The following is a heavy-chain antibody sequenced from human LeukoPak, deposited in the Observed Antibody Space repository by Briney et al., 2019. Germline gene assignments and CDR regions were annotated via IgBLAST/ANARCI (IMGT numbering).Heavy chain of an antibody. CDR3: ARDPKVVVAALDNWFDP. V-gene: IGHV1-69*04. D-gene: IGHD2-15*01. CDR1: GGTFSSYA. CDR2: IIPILGIA. J-gene: IGHJ5*02. Sequence: GSSVKVSCKASGGTFSSYAISWVRQAPGQGLEWMGRIIPILGIANYAQKFQGRVTITADKSTSTAYMELSSLRSEDTAVYYCARDPKVVVAALDNWFDPWGQGTLVTVSS.